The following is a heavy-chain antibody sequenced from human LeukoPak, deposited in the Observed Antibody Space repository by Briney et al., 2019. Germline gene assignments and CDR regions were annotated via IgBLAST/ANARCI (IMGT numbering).Heavy chain of an antibody. J-gene: IGHJ4*02. CDR1: GFTFDDYT. CDR3: AKDYCSSTSCYIDC. Sequence: GGSLRLSCAASGFTFDDYTMHWVRQAPGKGLEWVSLISWDGGSTHYADSVKGRFTISRVNSKNSLYLQMNSLRTEDTALYYCAKDYCSSTSCYIDCWGQGTLVTVSS. V-gene: IGHV3-43*01. CDR2: ISWDGGST. D-gene: IGHD2-2*02.